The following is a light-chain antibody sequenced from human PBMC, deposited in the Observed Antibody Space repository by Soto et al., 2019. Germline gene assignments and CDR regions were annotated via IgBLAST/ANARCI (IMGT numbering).Light chain of an antibody. CDR1: QSVSSSY. Sequence: EIVLTQSPGTLPLSPGERATLSCRASQSVSSSYLAWYQQKPGQAPRLLIYDASNRATGIPARFSGSGSGTDFTLTISGLEPADLGVYYCQQRHNWPITFGQGPRLEIK. V-gene: IGKV3D-20*02. J-gene: IGKJ5*01. CDR2: DAS. CDR3: QQRHNWPIT.